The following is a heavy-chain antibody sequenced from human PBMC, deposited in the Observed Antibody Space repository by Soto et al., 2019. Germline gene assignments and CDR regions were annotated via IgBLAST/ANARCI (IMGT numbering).Heavy chain of an antibody. Sequence: PSETLSLTCTVSDGSISSYYWSWIRQPPGKGLEWMGYIYHNGNTNYNPSLKSRVTQSRHTSKNQFSLRLSSVTAADTAMYFCARELLGMGVFDSWGQGTLVTVSS. CDR2: IYHNGNT. J-gene: IGHJ4*02. CDR3: ARELLGMGVFDS. CDR1: DGSISSYY. D-gene: IGHD3-10*01. V-gene: IGHV4-59*01.